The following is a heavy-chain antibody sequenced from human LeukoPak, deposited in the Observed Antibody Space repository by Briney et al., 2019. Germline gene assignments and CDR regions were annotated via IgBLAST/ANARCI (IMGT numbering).Heavy chain of an antibody. CDR3: ARDYTKGSGSYYPFDY. D-gene: IGHD3-10*01. J-gene: IGHJ4*02. V-gene: IGHV3-7*01. CDR1: GFTFSSYW. CDR2: IKQDGSEK. Sequence: GGSLRLSCAASGFTFSSYWMSWVRQAPGKGLEWVANIKQDGSEKYYVDSVKGRFTISRDNSKNTLFLQMNSLRAEDTAVYFCARDYTKGSGSYYPFDYWGRGTLVTVSS.